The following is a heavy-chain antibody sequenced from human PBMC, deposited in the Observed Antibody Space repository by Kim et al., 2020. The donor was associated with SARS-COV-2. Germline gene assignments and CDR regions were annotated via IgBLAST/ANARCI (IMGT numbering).Heavy chain of an antibody. CDR2: INIGNGKT. Sequence: ASVKVSCKASGYTVTRYTIHCVRQAPGQRLEWMGWINIGNGKTKYSEMFQGRVTITRDTSASAAYMELSSLRSEDTAMYYCARDGRMRYDSGRYPASVGDYWGQGTLVTVSS. CDR1: GYTVTRYT. D-gene: IGHD3-10*01. J-gene: IGHJ4*02. V-gene: IGHV1-3*04. CDR3: ARDGRMRYDSGRYPASVGDY.